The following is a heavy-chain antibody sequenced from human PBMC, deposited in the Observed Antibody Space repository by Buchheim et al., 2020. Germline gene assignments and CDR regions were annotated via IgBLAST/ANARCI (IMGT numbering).Heavy chain of an antibody. D-gene: IGHD2-2*02. V-gene: IGHV3-30*18. CDR3: AKNRDPYLYLREFDY. CDR2: ISYDGNKK. CDR1: GFTFSSYG. Sequence: QVQLVESGGGVVQTGRSLRLSCAASGFTFSSYGMHWVRQAPGKGLEWVALISYDGNKKYFADSVKGRFTISSDNSKNMLYLQMSSLKTEDTAIYYCAKNRDPYLYLREFDYWGQGTL. J-gene: IGHJ4*02.